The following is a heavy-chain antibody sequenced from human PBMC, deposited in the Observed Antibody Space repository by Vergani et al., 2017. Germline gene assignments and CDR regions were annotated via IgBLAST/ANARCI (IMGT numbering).Heavy chain of an antibody. D-gene: IGHD6-19*01. CDR3: ARQWPGIYMDV. J-gene: IGHJ6*03. Sequence: QVQLQESGPGLVKPSETLSLTCTVSGGSISNYFWSWIRQPPGKGLEWIGYIYYSGSTNYNPSLKIRVYIYVDTYKNHFSLKLSSVNAADRAVYYCARQWPGIYMDVWGKGTTVTVSS. CDR1: GGSISNYF. V-gene: IGHV4-59*01. CDR2: IYYSGST.